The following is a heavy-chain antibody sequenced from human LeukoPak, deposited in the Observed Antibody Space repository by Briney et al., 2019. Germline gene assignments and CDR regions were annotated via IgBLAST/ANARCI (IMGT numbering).Heavy chain of an antibody. J-gene: IGHJ4*02. Sequence: GRSLRLSCAASGFTFSSYAMHWVRQAPGKGLEWVAVISYDGSNKYYADSVKGRFTISRDNSKNTLYLQMNSLRAEDTAVYYCAREWHATFDYWGQGILVTVSS. CDR1: GFTFSSYA. CDR2: ISYDGSNK. V-gene: IGHV3-30-3*01. D-gene: IGHD1-26*01. CDR3: AREWHATFDY.